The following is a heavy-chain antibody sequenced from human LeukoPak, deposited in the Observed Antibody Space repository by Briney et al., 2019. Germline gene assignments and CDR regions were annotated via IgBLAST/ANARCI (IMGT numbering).Heavy chain of an antibody. CDR1: GFTFSSYA. J-gene: IGHJ4*02. CDR2: ISSNGGST. V-gene: IGHV3-64*01. D-gene: IGHD5-18*01. Sequence: GGSLRLSCAASGFTFSSYAMHWVRQAPGKGLEYVSAISSNGGSTYYANSVKGRFTISRDNSKNTLYLQMGSLRAEDMAVYYCARDSSAPTPWIQLWYYFDYWGQGTLVTVSS. CDR3: ARDSSAPTPWIQLWYYFDY.